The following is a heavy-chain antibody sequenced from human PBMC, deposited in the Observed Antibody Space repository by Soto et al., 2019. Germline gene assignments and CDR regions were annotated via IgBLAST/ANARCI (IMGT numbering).Heavy chain of an antibody. CDR2: INAGNGNT. J-gene: IGHJ5*02. CDR1: GYTFTSYA. V-gene: IGHV1-3*01. CDR3: ARGGYDFWSGYNWFDP. Sequence: ASVKVSCKASGYTFTSYAMHWVRQAPGQRLEWMGWINAGNGNTKYSQKFQGRVTITRDTSASTAYMELSSLRSEDTAVYYCARGGYDFWSGYNWFDPWGQGTLVTVSS. D-gene: IGHD3-3*01.